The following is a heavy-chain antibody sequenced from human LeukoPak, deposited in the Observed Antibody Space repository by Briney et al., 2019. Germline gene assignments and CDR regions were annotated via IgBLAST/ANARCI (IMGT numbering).Heavy chain of an antibody. V-gene: IGHV3-15*01. CDR3: TTRPPPTWEPQ. J-gene: IGHJ4*02. Sequence: GGSLRLSCAASGFTFRNAWMSWVRQAPGKGLEWVGRIRSKSDGGTTEYAAPVKGRFTISRDDSKNTLYVQMDSLKTEDTGVYYCTTRPPPTWEPQWGQGTLVTVSS. CDR2: IRSKSDGGTT. D-gene: IGHD1-26*01. CDR1: GFTFRNAW.